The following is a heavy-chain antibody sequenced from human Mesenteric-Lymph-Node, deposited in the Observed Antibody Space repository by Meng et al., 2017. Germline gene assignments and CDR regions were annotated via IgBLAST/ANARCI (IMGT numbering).Heavy chain of an antibody. CDR3: ANQFRYFGLVTAFDY. D-gene: IGHD3/OR15-3a*01. J-gene: IGHJ4*02. Sequence: GESLKISCAASGFTFSSYEMNWVRQAPGKGLEWLSYISRSGRTKYYADSVKGRFTISRDNSKNLLYLQMNSLRTGDTAIYYCANQFRYFGLVTAFDYWGQGTLVTVSS. CDR2: ISRSGRTK. CDR1: GFTFSSYE. V-gene: IGHV3-48*03.